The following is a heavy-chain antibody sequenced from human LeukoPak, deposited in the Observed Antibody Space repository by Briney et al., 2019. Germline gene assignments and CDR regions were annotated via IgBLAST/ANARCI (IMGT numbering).Heavy chain of an antibody. Sequence: ASVKVSCKASSYTFIRFGISWVRQAPGQGLEWMGWISAYNGNTNYAQKLQGRVTMTTDTSTSTAYMELRSLRSDDTAVYYCARDRGLGITMIVASIWGQGTMVTVSS. CDR1: SYTFIRFG. CDR3: ARDRGLGITMIVASI. D-gene: IGHD3-22*01. CDR2: ISAYNGNT. J-gene: IGHJ3*02. V-gene: IGHV1-18*01.